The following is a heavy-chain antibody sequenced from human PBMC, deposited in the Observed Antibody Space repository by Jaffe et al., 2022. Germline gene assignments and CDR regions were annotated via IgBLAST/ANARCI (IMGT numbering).Heavy chain of an antibody. CDR3: ARQGGSYYYGSGSYLKFDP. CDR2: IYHSGST. V-gene: IGHV4-38-2*01. J-gene: IGHJ5*02. D-gene: IGHD3-10*01. Sequence: QVQLQESGPGLVKPSETLSLTCAVSGYSISSGYYWGWIRQPPGKGLEWIGSIYHSGSTYYNPSLKSRVTISVDTSKNQFSLKLSSVTAADTAVYYCARQGGSYYYGSGSYLKFDPWGQGTLVTVSS. CDR1: GYSISSGYY.